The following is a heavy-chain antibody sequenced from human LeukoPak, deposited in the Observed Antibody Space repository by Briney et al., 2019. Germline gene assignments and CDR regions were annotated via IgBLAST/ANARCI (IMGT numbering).Heavy chain of an antibody. CDR1: GFTFSSYS. J-gene: IGHJ4*02. CDR2: ISYDGSNK. V-gene: IGHV3-30-3*01. Sequence: SGGSLRLTCAASGFTFSSYSMHWVRQAPGKGLEWVAVISYDGSNKYYADSVKGRFTISRDTSKNTLYLQMNSLRAEDTAMYYCLRDRCSTCHYSVCWGQGTLVTVSS. D-gene: IGHD6-13*01. CDR3: LRDRCSTCHYSVC.